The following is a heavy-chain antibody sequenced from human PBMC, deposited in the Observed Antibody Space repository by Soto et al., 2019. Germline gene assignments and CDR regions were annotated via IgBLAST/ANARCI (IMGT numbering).Heavy chain of an antibody. CDR1: GFTFSSYA. Sequence: EVQLLESGGGLVQPGGSLRLSCAASGFTFSSYAMSWVRQAPGKGLEWVSAISGSGGSTYYADSVKGRFTISRDNSKNTLYMQMNSVRAKDTAVYYCAKDRLWFGELLDYWGQGTLVTVSS. CDR2: ISGSGGST. J-gene: IGHJ4*02. D-gene: IGHD3-10*01. CDR3: AKDRLWFGELLDY. V-gene: IGHV3-23*01.